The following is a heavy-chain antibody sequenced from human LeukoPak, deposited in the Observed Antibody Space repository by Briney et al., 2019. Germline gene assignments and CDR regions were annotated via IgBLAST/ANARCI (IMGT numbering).Heavy chain of an antibody. J-gene: IGHJ5*02. V-gene: IGHV3-74*01. CDR3: ARTYGSGRYPGDWFDP. D-gene: IGHD6-19*01. Sequence: GGSLRLSCTASGFTFSSYWMHWVRQAPGKGLVWVARIYSDGSSTSYVDSVKGRFTISRDKAKNTLYLQMNSLRSEDTAVYYCARTYGSGRYPGDWFDPWGQGTLVTVSS. CDR2: IYSDGSST. CDR1: GFTFSSYW.